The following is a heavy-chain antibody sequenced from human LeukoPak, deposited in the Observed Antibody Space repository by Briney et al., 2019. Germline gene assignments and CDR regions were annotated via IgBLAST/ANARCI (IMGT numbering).Heavy chain of an antibody. D-gene: IGHD3-10*01. CDR3: ARDPIPHYYGSGSYYNYAMDV. V-gene: IGHV1-69*06. Sequence: GASVKVSYKASGGTFSSYAISWVRQAPGQGLEWMGGIIPIFGTANYAQKFQGRVTITADKSTSTAYMELSSLRSEDTAVYYCARDPIPHYYGSGSYYNYAMDVWGKGTTVTVSS. J-gene: IGHJ6*04. CDR1: GGTFSSYA. CDR2: IIPIFGTA.